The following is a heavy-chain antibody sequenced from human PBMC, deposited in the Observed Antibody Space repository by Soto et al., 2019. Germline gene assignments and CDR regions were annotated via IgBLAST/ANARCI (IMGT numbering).Heavy chain of an antibody. CDR3: ARTAADGKSYYGVDV. CDR2: IYPGDSDT. Sequence: PGKSLNISCKGSGYGFTSYWLSWVRQMPGKGLEWMGIIYPGDSDTRYSPSLQGRVTISADKSISTAYLQWSSLKASDTAMYYCARTAADGKSYYGVDVWGQGTTVTVSS. CDR1: GYGFTSYW. J-gene: IGHJ6*02. V-gene: IGHV5-51*01. D-gene: IGHD6-13*01.